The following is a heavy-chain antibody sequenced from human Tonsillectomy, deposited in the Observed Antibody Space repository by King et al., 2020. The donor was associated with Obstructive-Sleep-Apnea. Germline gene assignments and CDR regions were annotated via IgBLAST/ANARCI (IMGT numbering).Heavy chain of an antibody. J-gene: IGHJ2*01. CDR1: GGSISSGGYF. V-gene: IGHV4-31*03. Sequence: VQLQESGPGLVKPSQTLSLTCTVSGGSISSGGYFWSWVRQHPGKGLEGIGYIYYSGRTYDNPLLESRVTISVDTSKNQFSLKLSSVTAADTSVYYCARLGCGGDCYSSQDWYFDLWGRGTLVTVSS. D-gene: IGHD2-21*02. CDR2: IYYSGRT. CDR3: ARLGCGGDCYSSQDWYFDL.